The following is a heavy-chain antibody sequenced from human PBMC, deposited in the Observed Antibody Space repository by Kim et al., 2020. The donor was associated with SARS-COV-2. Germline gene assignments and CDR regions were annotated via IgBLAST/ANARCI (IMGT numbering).Heavy chain of an antibody. CDR2: INAGNGDR. Sequence: ASVKVSCKPSGYTFVTYSIHWVRQAPGQRLEWIGWINAGNGDRGYSQKFQDRVTITRDISANTVYMEMSSLRSEDTAVYYCARRGSGYGLDVWGQGTTVTVS. D-gene: IGHD3-10*01. J-gene: IGHJ6*02. CDR3: ARRGSGYGLDV. V-gene: IGHV1-3*01. CDR1: GYTFVTYS.